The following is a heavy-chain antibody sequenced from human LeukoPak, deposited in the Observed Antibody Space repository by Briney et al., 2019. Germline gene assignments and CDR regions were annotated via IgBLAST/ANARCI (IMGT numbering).Heavy chain of an antibody. CDR3: AKKGPPGGSSWWNWNYYYYMDV. CDR1: GFTFSSYG. CDR2: IRYDGSNK. J-gene: IGHJ6*03. V-gene: IGHV3-30*02. D-gene: IGHD2-15*01. Sequence: GGSLRLSCAASGFTFSSYGMHWVRQAPGKGLEWVAFIRYDGSNKYYADSVKGRFTISRDNSKNTLYLQMNSLRAEDTAVYYCAKKGPPGGSSWWNWNYYYYMDVWGKGTTVTVSS.